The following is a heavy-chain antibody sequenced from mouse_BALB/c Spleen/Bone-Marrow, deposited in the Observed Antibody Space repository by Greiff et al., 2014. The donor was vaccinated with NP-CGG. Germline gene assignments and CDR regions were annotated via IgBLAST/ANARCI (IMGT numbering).Heavy chain of an antibody. D-gene: IGHD2-12*01. CDR3: TRSELRRGGDALDY. CDR2: ISPSNGRS. CDR1: GYSFTSYW. J-gene: IGHJ4*01. Sequence: QVQLQQSRAELVKPGASVKLSCKASGYSFTSYWMHWVKQRPGQGLEWIGEISPSNGRSNYNEKFKSKATLTVDKSSSTAYMQLSGLTSGDSAVYYCTRSELRRGGDALDYWGLGTSVTVSS. V-gene: IGHV1S81*02.